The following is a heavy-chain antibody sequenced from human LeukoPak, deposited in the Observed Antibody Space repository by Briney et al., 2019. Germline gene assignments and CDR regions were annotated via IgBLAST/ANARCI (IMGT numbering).Heavy chain of an antibody. CDR3: AEPARLSGSYFLDN. CDR1: GYSFTSYW. CDR2: IYPGDSDT. V-gene: IGHV5-51*01. D-gene: IGHD1-26*01. J-gene: IGHJ4*02. Sequence: GESLKISCKGSGYSFTSYWIGWVRQMPGKGLEWMGIIYPGDSDTRYSPSFQGQVTISADKSISTAYLQWSSLKASDTAMNYVAEPARLSGSYFLDNWGREPWSPSPQ.